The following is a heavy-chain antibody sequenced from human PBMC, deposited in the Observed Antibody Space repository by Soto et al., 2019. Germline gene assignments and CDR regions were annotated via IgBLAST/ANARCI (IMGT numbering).Heavy chain of an antibody. CDR3: ARYIPGVCYYGMDV. CDR1: GFTFSSYA. V-gene: IGHV3-23*01. CDR2: IGESGTPT. J-gene: IGHJ6*02. D-gene: IGHD2-2*01. Sequence: AGGSLRLSCAASGFTFSSYAMKWVRQAPGKGLEWVSLIGESGTPTYYADSVKGRFTISRDNSGNTLFLEMYSLRAEDTAVYYCARYIPGVCYYGMDVWGQGTTVTVSS.